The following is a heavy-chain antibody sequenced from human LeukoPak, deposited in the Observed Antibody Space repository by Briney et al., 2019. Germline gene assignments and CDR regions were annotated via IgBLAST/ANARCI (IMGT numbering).Heavy chain of an antibody. V-gene: IGHV4-34*01. CDR3: ARGLPPAISSCCRWFDP. CDR2: INHGGST. J-gene: IGHJ5*02. Sequence: SETLSLTCAVYGGSFSGYYWSWIRQPPGKGLEWIGEINHGGSTNYNPSLKSRVTISVDTPKNQFSLKLSSVTAADTAVYYCARGLPPAISSCCRWFDPWGQGTLVTVSS. CDR1: GGSFSGYY. D-gene: IGHD6-13*01.